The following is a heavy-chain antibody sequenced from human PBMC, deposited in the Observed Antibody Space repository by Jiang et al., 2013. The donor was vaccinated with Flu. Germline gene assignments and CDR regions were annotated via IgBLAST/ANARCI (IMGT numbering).Heavy chain of an antibody. Sequence: GSGLVKPSGTLSLTCAVSGGSISSSNWWSWVRQPPGKGLEWIGEIYHSGSTNYNPSLKSRVTISVDKSKNQFSLKLSSVTAADTAVYYCARDPTVVTPKNAFDIWGQGTMVTVSS. CDR1: GGSISSSNW. CDR3: ARDPTVVTPKNAFDI. J-gene: IGHJ3*02. V-gene: IGHV4-4*02. CDR2: IYHSGST. D-gene: IGHD4-23*01.